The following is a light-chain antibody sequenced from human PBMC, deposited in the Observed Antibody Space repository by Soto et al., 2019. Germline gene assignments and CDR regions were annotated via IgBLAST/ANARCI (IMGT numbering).Light chain of an antibody. CDR2: AAS. CDR1: QDLSSW. CDR3: QQPISFPIT. V-gene: IGKV1D-12*01. J-gene: IGKJ5*01. Sequence: DIQMTQSPSSVSASVVDRVTITCRASQDLSSWLAWYQQKPGKAPKILISAASSLQSGVPSRFSGSGSGTDFTLTIRSLQPEDFATYYCQQPISFPITFGQGTRLEIK.